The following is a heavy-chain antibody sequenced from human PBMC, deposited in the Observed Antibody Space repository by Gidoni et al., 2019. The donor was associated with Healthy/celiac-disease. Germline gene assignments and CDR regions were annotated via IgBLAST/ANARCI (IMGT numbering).Heavy chain of an antibody. CDR1: GFTFSSYG. CDR3: AKAGSD. V-gene: IGHV3-30*18. CDR2: ISYDGSNK. Sequence: QVQLVASGGGVLQPGRSLTLSCAASGFTFSSYGMHWVRQAPGKGREWVAVISYDGSNKYYADSVKGRFTISRDNSKNTLYLQMNSLRAEDTAVYYCAKAGSDWGQGTLVTVSS. J-gene: IGHJ4*02.